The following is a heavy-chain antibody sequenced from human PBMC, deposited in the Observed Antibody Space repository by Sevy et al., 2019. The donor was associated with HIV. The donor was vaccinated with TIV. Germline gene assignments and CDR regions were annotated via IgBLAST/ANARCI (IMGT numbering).Heavy chain of an antibody. Sequence: SETLSLTCTVSGGSISSGDYYWSWIRQPPGKGLEWIGYIYYSWSTYYNPSLKSRVTISVDTSKNQFSLKLSSVTAADTAVYYCARDGYYYGSGSYSNLNWFDPWGQGTLVTVSS. D-gene: IGHD3-10*01. CDR3: ARDGYYYGSGSYSNLNWFDP. V-gene: IGHV4-30-4*01. J-gene: IGHJ5*02. CDR2: IYYSWST. CDR1: GGSISSGDYY.